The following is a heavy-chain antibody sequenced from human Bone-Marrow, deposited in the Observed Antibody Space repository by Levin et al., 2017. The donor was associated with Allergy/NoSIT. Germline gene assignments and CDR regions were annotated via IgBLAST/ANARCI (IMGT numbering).Heavy chain of an antibody. J-gene: IGHJ4*02. D-gene: IGHD3-22*01. V-gene: IGHV4-61*02. CDR2: IYSTGST. CDR1: GGSINSHNYY. Sequence: SETLSLTCAVSGGSINSHNYYWNWIRQPAGKGLEWIGRIYSTGSTDYNPSLKSRVTMSVDTSKNQFSLKLGSVTAADTAVYYCARGAYDSSGSYVGFLDYWGQGILVTVSS. CDR3: ARGAYDSSGSYVGFLDY.